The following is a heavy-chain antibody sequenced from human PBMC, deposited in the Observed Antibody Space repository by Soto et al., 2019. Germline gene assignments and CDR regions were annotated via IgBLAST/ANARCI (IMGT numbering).Heavy chain of an antibody. Sequence: PGGSLRLSCAASGFTFSFYTMTWVRQAPGKGLEWVSSISSTSSSIYYADSMRGRFTISRDNAKNSLYLQMNSLRAEDTALYYCASSIAVAVDFDYWGRGTLVTVSS. CDR1: GFTFSFYT. V-gene: IGHV3-21*01. D-gene: IGHD6-19*01. CDR2: ISSTSSSI. J-gene: IGHJ4*02. CDR3: ASSIAVAVDFDY.